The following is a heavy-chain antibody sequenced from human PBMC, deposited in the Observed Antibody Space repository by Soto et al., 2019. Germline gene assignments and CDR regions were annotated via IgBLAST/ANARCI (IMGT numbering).Heavy chain of an antibody. CDR3: ARQAHDFVVVPAVRRYWFDP. CDR1: GLSLSTSGVG. J-gene: IGHJ5*02. Sequence: QITLKESGPTLVKPKQTLKLTCTFSGLSLSTSGVGVGWIRQPPGKALEWLALIYWDDDKRYSPSLKSRLTITKDTSKYQVVLTMTNMDPVDTATYYSARQAHDFVVVPAVRRYWFDPWGQGTLVIFSS. V-gene: IGHV2-5*02. CDR2: IYWDDDK. D-gene: IGHD2-2*01.